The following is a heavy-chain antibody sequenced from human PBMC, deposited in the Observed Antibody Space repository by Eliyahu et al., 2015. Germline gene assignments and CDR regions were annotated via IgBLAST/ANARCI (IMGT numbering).Heavy chain of an antibody. CDR3: ARDDCSGGSCDYYFDY. Sequence: QVQLVQSGAEVKKPGASVKVSCKASGYTFTSYAMHWVRQAPGQRLEWMGWINAGNGNTKYSQKFQGRVTITRDTSASTAYMELSSLRSEDTAVYYCARDDCSGGSCDYYFDYWGQGTLVTVSS. CDR2: INAGNGNT. J-gene: IGHJ4*02. V-gene: IGHV1-3*01. CDR1: GYTFTSYA. D-gene: IGHD2-15*01.